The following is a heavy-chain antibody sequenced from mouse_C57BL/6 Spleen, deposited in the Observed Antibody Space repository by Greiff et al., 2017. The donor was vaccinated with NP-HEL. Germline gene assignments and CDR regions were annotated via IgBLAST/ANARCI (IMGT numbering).Heavy chain of an antibody. Sequence: VESGGGLVKPGGSLKLSCAASGFTLSDYGMHWVRQAPEKGLEWVAYISSGSSTIYYADTVKGRFTISRDNAKNTLFLQMTSLRSEDTAMYYCARDHYYGSYWGQGTTLTVSS. J-gene: IGHJ2*01. CDR3: ARDHYYGSY. D-gene: IGHD1-1*01. V-gene: IGHV5-17*01. CDR1: GFTLSDYG. CDR2: ISSGSSTI.